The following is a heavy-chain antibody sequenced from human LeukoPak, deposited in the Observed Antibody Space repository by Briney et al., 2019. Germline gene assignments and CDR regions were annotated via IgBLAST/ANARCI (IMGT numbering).Heavy chain of an antibody. D-gene: IGHD2-15*01. J-gene: IGHJ3*02. CDR1: GFTFGRYA. CDR3: VRRGYSDAFDI. V-gene: IGHV3-21*01. Sequence: GGSLRLSCAASGFTFGRYAMTWVRQAPGKGLEWISSMSSGGTYIYYADSVRGRFTISRDNAKNSLNLLMNSLRAEDTAVYYCVRRGYSDAFDIWCQGRMVTVSS. CDR2: MSSGGTYI.